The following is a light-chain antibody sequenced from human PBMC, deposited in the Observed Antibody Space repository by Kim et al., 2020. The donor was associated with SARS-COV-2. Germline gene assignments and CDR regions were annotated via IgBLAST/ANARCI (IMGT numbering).Light chain of an antibody. CDR2: RNN. Sequence: RRTATLTCTGNNNNVGNQGAAWLQQHQGHPPKLLSYRNNNRPSGISERFSASRSGDTASLTITGLQPEDETDYYCSAWDSSLNAWVFGGGTQLTVL. CDR3: SAWDSSLNAWV. CDR1: NNNVGNQG. J-gene: IGLJ3*02. V-gene: IGLV10-54*04.